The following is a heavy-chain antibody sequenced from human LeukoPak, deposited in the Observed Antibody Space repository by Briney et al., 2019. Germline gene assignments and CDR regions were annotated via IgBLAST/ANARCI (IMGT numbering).Heavy chain of an antibody. J-gene: IGHJ4*02. D-gene: IGHD4-17*01. CDR3: ARDYTIAGLKDYGDYEFDY. CDR2: ISYDGSII. CDR1: GITFSRYA. Sequence: GGSLRFSCAASGITFSRYAMHWVRQAPGKGLEWVAVISYDGSIIYYTDSVKGRFTISRDNSKNTLYLQMNSLRSEDTAVYYCARDYTIAGLKDYGDYEFDYWGQGSLVTVSS. V-gene: IGHV3-30-3*01.